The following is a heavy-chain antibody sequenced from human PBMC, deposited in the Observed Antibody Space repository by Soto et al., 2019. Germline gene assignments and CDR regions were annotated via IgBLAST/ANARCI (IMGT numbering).Heavy chain of an antibody. V-gene: IGHV3-23*01. Sequence: EVQLLESGGGLVQPGGSLRLSCAASGFTFNNYAMTWVRQAPGKGLEWVSDISGGGDTTSYADSVKGRFTVSRDGSKNALYLQMSSLRAEDTALYYCGKGPGGSGGLIPRVDCWGQGTLVTVCS. CDR3: GKGPGGSGGLIPRVDC. CDR2: ISGGGDTT. J-gene: IGHJ4*02. D-gene: IGHD3-10*01. CDR1: GFTFNNYA.